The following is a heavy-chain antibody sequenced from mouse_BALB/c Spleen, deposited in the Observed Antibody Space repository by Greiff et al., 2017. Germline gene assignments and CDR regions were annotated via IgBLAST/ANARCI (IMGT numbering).Heavy chain of an antibody. D-gene: IGHD1-1*01. CDR1: GYTFTSYW. CDR2: INPSTGYT. Sequence: VKLMESGAELAKPGASVKMSCKASGYTFTSYWMHWVKQRPGQGLEWIGYINPSTGYTEYNQKFKDKATLTADKSSSTAYMQLSSLTSEDSAVYYCARYNDGSSYVGFDYWGQGTTLTVSS. CDR3: ARYNDGSSYVGFDY. V-gene: IGHV1-7*01. J-gene: IGHJ2*01.